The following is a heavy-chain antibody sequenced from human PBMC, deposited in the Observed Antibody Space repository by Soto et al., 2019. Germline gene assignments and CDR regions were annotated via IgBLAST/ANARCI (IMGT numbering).Heavy chain of an antibody. D-gene: IGHD6-19*01. CDR1: AGSFSHYY. Sequence: QVQQQPWGAGLLKPSETLSLTCAVYAGSFSHYYWNWIRQSPGKGLEWIGKIKHSGSSNYNPSLRSRVSISVDMSKNQFSPRLTSVTAADTAVYYCARGGSSDWQVALDIWGQGTMVTVSS. J-gene: IGHJ3*02. V-gene: IGHV4-34*01. CDR2: IKHSGSS. CDR3: ARGGSSDWQVALDI.